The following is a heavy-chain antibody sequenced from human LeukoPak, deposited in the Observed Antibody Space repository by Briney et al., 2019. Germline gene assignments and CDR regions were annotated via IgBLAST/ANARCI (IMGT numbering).Heavy chain of an antibody. CDR1: GGSISSGGYS. CDR2: IYHSGST. CDR3: ARAVHSRTDWVDP. J-gene: IGHJ5*02. Sequence: SETLSLTCAVSGGSISSGGYSWSWIRQPPGKGLEWIGYIYHSGSTYYNPSLKSRVTISVDRSKNQFSLKLSSVTAADTAVYYCARAVHSRTDWVDPWGQGTLVIVSS. D-gene: IGHD6-13*01. V-gene: IGHV4-30-2*01.